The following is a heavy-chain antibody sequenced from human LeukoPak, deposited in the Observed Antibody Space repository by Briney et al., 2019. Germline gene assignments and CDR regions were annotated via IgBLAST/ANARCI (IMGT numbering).Heavy chain of an antibody. CDR3: ARGHDSSGYYWKYYFDY. CDR1: GYTFTVYN. CDR2: INPNSGGT. D-gene: IGHD3-22*01. V-gene: IGHV1-2*04. J-gene: IGHJ4*02. Sequence: ASVTVSCKASGYTFTVYNMHWVRQAPGQGLEWMGWINPNSGGTNYAQRFQGWVTMTRDTSISTAYMELSRLRSDDTAVYYCARGHDSSGYYWKYYFDYWGQGTLVTVSS.